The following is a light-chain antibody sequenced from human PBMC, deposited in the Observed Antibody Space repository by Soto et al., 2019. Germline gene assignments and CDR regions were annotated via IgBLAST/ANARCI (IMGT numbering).Light chain of an antibody. CDR1: QGISSF. Sequence: IQLTQSPSSLSASVGVRVTITCRASQGISSFLAWYQQKPGKAPKLLIYGASTLQSGVPSRFSGSGTGTDFTRTIGSLQPEDFAAFYCQQLNSFPIPFGPGTKVDIK. CDR2: GAS. J-gene: IGKJ3*01. V-gene: IGKV1-9*01. CDR3: QQLNSFPIP.